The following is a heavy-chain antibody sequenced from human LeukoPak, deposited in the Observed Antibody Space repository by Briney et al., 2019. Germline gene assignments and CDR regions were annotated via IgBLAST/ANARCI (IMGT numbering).Heavy chain of an antibody. J-gene: IGHJ6*04. CDR3: ARDGVLWFGEQYYYAMDV. V-gene: IGHV3-74*01. Sequence: GGSLRLSCAASGFTFSSYWMHWVRHAPGKGLVWVSRINSDGSSTSYADSVKGRFTISRDNAENTLYLQMNSLRAEDTAVYYCARDGVLWFGEQYYYAMDVWGKGTTVTVSS. CDR1: GFTFSSYW. D-gene: IGHD3-10*01. CDR2: INSDGSST.